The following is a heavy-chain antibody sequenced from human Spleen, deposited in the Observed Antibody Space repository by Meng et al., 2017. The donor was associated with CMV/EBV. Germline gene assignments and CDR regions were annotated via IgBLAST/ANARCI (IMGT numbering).Heavy chain of an antibody. CDR2: INHSGST. CDR3: GYCSSTSCYSRIDY. D-gene: IGHD2-2*01. CDR1: GWSFSGYY. V-gene: IGHV4-34*01. J-gene: IGHJ4*02. Sequence: CAVYGWSFSGYYWSWIRQPPGKGLEWIGEINHSGSTNYNPSLKSRVTISVDTSKNQFSLKLSSVTAADTAVYYCGYCSSTSCYSRIDYWGQGTLVTVSS.